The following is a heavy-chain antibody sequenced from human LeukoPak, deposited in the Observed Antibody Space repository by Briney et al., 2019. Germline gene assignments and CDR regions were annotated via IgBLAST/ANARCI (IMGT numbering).Heavy chain of an antibody. J-gene: IGHJ5*02. V-gene: IGHV1-2*02. Sequence: ASVKVSCKAYGYTFTDYYMHWVRQAPGQGLEWMGWINPKSGGANFAEKVQGRVTMTRDTSIRTVYMELSRVTYDDTAVYYCARGVGTSWFDPWGQGTLVTVSS. D-gene: IGHD2-2*01. CDR3: ARGVGTSWFDP. CDR2: INPKSGGA. CDR1: GYTFTDYY.